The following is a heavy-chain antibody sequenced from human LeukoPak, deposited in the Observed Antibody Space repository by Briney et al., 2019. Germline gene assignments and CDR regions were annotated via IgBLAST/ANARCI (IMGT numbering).Heavy chain of an antibody. V-gene: IGHV3-48*03. Sequence: GGSLRLSCAASGFTFSSYEMHWVRQAPGKGLEWVSYISSSGSTIYYADSVKGRFTISRDNAKNSLYLQMNSLRAEDTAVYYCARVGQAMVRGVIYNWFDPWGQGTLVTVSS. CDR1: GFTFSSYE. J-gene: IGHJ5*02. CDR3: ARVGQAMVRGVIYNWFDP. D-gene: IGHD3-10*01. CDR2: ISSSGSTI.